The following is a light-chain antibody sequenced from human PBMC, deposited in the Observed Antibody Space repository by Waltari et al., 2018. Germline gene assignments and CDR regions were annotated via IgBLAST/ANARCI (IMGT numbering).Light chain of an antibody. CDR3: SSFTSSSALRV. CDR1: TSDVDFYER. V-gene: IGLV2-18*02. J-gene: IGLJ3*02. CDR2: EVS. Sequence: QSALTQPPSVSGSPGQSVAISCTGSTSDVDFYERVSWYQQSPGTAPKVIIYEVSKRPSGVPYLFSGSRSGNTASLTISGLLAEDEADYYCSSFTSSSALRVFGGGTKLTV.